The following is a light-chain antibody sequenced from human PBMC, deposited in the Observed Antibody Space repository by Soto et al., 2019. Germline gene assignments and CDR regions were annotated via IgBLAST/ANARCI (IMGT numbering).Light chain of an antibody. CDR2: TDY. Sequence: QSVLTQPPSVSGTPGQRVTISCSGSSSNIGGNTVNWYQHLPGTAPKVLIYTDYQRPSGVPDRFSGSKSGTSASLAISGLRSEDEADYYCVTWDESMNSRVFGNGTKVTVL. CDR3: VTWDESMNSRV. V-gene: IGLV1-44*01. CDR1: SSNIGGNT. J-gene: IGLJ1*01.